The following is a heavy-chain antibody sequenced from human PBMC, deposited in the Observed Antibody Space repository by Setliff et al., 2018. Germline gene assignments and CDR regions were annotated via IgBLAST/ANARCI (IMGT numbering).Heavy chain of an antibody. CDR1: ADSISSSYDY. J-gene: IGHJ5*02. D-gene: IGHD3-10*01. V-gene: IGHV4-39*01. CDR3: ALNPSWFGDLFAWFDP. CDR2: IYYSGST. Sequence: PSETLSLTCNVSADSISSSYDYWAWIRQPPGKGLEWIGSIYYSGSTYYNPTLKSRVTLSVDTSKNQFSLKLSSVTAADTAVYYCALNPSWFGDLFAWFDPWGQGTLVTVSS.